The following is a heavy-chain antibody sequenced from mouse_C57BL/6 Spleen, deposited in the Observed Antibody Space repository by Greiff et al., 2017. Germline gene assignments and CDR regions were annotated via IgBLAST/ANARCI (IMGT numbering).Heavy chain of an antibody. J-gene: IGHJ4*01. CDR3: VGGLYCGYDEGLMDY. CDR2: IRSKSSNYAS. Sequence: EVQLVASGGGLVQPKGSLKLSCAASGFTFNTYAMHWVRQAPGTGLEWVARIRSKSSNYASYYADSVKDRFTISRDDSQSILYLQMNNLITEDTAMYYCVGGLYCGYDEGLMDYWGQGTSVTVSS. V-gene: IGHV10-3*01. D-gene: IGHD2-2*01. CDR1: GFTFNTYA.